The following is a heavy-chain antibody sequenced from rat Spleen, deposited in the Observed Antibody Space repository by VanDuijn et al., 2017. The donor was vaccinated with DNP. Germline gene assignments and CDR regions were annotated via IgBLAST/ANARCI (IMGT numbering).Heavy chain of an antibody. Sequence: QVQLQQSGAELAKPGSSVKISCKASGYTFTSYYISWIKQTTGQGLEYIGYINTGSGGTNYNEKFKGKATLTVDKSSSTAFMQLSSLTPDDSAVYYCARRGNYYSGYYAMDAWGQGTSVTVSS. J-gene: IGHJ4*01. CDR3: ARRGNYYSGYYAMDA. V-gene: IGHV1-43*01. CDR1: GYTFTSYY. D-gene: IGHD1-1*01. CDR2: INTGSGGT.